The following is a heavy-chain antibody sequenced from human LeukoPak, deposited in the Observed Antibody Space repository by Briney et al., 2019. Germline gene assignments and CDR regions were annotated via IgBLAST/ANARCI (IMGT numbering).Heavy chain of an antibody. CDR1: GFTFSSYG. J-gene: IGHJ4*02. CDR3: ARDGGLDYVWGSYRPDY. V-gene: IGHV3-33*01. D-gene: IGHD3-16*02. Sequence: GGSLRLSCAASGFTFSSYGMHWVRQAPGKGLEWVAVIWYDGSNKYYADSVKGRFTISRDNSKNTLYLQMNSLRAEDTAVYYCARDGGLDYVWGSYRPDYWGQGTLVTVSS. CDR2: IWYDGSNK.